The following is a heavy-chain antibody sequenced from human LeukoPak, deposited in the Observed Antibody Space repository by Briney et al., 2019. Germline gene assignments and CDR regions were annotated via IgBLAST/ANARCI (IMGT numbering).Heavy chain of an antibody. D-gene: IGHD6-19*01. CDR2: ISGSGGST. CDR3: AKAVSGWYREFDY. CDR1: GFTFSSYA. Sequence: PGGSLRLSCAASGFTFSSYAMSWVRQAPGKGLEWVSAISGSGGSTYYADSVRGRFTISRDNSKNTLYLQMNSLRAEDTAVYYCAKAVSGWYREFDYWGQGTLVTVSS. J-gene: IGHJ4*02. V-gene: IGHV3-23*01.